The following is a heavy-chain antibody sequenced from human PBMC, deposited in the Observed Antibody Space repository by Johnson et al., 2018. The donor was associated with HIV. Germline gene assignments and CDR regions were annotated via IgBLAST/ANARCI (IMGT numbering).Heavy chain of an antibody. CDR2: FFGGDGT. V-gene: IGHV3-66*01. CDR1: GFTVSSNY. Sequence: VHLVESGGGLVQPGGSLRLSCAASGFTVSSNYMSWVRQAPGKGLEWVSVFFGGDGTYYADSVRGRFIISRDNAKTSLYVQMNSLRAEDTALYYCAKSPCYAGCAFDLWGQGTMLTVSS. CDR3: AKSPCYAGCAFDL. D-gene: IGHD3-10*01. J-gene: IGHJ3*01.